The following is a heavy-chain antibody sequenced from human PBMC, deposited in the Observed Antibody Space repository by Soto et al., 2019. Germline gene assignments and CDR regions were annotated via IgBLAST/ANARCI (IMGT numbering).Heavy chain of an antibody. CDR2: IYYSGST. CDR1: GGSISSSSYY. CDR3: ARRYCSSTSCYNWYDP. D-gene: IGHD2-2*01. Sequence: SETLSLTCTVSGGSISSSSYYWGWIRQPPGKGLEWIGSIYYSGSTYYNPSLKSRVTISVDTSKNQFSLKLSSVTAADTAVYYCARRYCSSTSCYNWYDPWGQGTLVTVSS. J-gene: IGHJ5*02. V-gene: IGHV4-39*07.